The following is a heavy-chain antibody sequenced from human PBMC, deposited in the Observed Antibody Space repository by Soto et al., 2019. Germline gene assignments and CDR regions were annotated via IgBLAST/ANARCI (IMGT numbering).Heavy chain of an antibody. CDR3: ARDIGSGWYYFDY. CDR2: ITPSSDTI. CDR1: GFTFSRYS. Sequence: EVQLVESGGNLVQPGGSLRLSCAASGFTFSRYSMNWVRQAPGKGLEWVSYITPSSDTIYYADSVKGRFTISRDNGKNSLYLQMNSLRDEDTAVYYCARDIGSGWYYFDYWGQGNMVIVSS. J-gene: IGHJ4*02. V-gene: IGHV3-48*02. D-gene: IGHD6-19*01.